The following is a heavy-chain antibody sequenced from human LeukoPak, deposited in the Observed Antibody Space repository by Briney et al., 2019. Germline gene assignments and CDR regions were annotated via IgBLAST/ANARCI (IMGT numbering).Heavy chain of an antibody. CDR2: INHSGST. Sequence: YPSETLSLTCAVYGGSFSGYYWSWIRQPPGKGLEWIGEINHSGSTNYNPSLKSRVTMSVDTSKNQFSLKLSSVTAADTAVYYCARSLRIVGARFDPWGQGTLVAVSS. D-gene: IGHD1-26*01. CDR1: GGSFSGYY. J-gene: IGHJ5*02. V-gene: IGHV4-34*01. CDR3: ARSLRIVGARFDP.